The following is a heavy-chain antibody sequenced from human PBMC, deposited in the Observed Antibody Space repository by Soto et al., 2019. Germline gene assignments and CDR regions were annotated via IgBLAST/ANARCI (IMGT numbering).Heavy chain of an antibody. CDR2: ISHSGATI. Sequence: GGSLRLSCIGSGFTFGLYEMNWVRQAPGKGLEWLSFISHSGATIHYADSVKGRFTVSRDNSKNTVYLLMSSLRAEDTAVYYCAKRRGMGATGAFDTWGRGTMVTVSS. V-gene: IGHV3-48*03. CDR3: AKRRGMGATGAFDT. CDR1: GFTFGLYE. D-gene: IGHD1-26*01. J-gene: IGHJ3*02.